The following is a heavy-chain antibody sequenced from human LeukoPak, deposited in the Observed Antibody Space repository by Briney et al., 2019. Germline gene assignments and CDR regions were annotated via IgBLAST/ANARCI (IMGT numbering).Heavy chain of an antibody. Sequence: SETLSLTCTVSGGSISDSIYFWGWIRQPPGKGLEWNENIYQSGATYYTPSLKSRVTISVDTSKNQFSLNLSSVTAADTAVYYCARLTSNWYFDYWGQGTLVTVSS. CDR2: IYQSGAT. J-gene: IGHJ4*02. CDR3: ARLTSNWYFDY. D-gene: IGHD1-1*01. V-gene: IGHV4-39*01. CDR1: GGSISDSIYF.